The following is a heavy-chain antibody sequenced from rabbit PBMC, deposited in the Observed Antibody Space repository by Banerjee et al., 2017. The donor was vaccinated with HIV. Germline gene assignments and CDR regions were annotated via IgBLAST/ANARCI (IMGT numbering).Heavy chain of an antibody. CDR2: IYGGDGVST. D-gene: IGHD2-1*01. V-gene: IGHV1S45*01. Sequence: QEQLVESGGGLVKPGGTLTLTCKASGFSINNNYYMCWVRQAPGKGLEWIACIYGGDGVSTAYASWAKGRFTISKTSSTTVTLQMTSLTAADTATYFCARGSAAMTMVITGYYLSLWGPGTLVTVS. CDR1: GFSINNNYY. J-gene: IGHJ6*01. CDR3: ARGSAAMTMVITGYYLSL.